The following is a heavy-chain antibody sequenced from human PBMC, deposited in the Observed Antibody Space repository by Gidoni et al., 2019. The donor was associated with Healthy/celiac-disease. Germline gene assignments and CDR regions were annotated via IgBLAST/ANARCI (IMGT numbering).Heavy chain of an antibody. Sequence: QVQLVQSGAEVKKPGASVKVSCKASGYTFTSYYMHWVRQAPGQGLEWMGIINPSGGSTSYAQKFQGRVTMTRDTSTSTVYMELSSLRSEDTAVYYCARDDSYCSGGSCQSPTDAFDIWGQGTMVTVSS. CDR1: GYTFTSYY. CDR2: INPSGGST. D-gene: IGHD2-15*01. V-gene: IGHV1-46*01. CDR3: ARDDSYCSGGSCQSPTDAFDI. J-gene: IGHJ3*02.